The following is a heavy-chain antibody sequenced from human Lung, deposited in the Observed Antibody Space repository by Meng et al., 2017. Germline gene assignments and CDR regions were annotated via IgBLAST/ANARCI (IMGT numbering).Heavy chain of an antibody. CDR1: GVTFTAHW. CDR2: IHRDGTKP. D-gene: IGHD1-1*01. V-gene: IGHV3-74*01. Sequence: VLWVESGGALVPPGGSLRLSCAASGVTFTAHWMHWVRQGPGKGPVWVSRIHRDGTKPTYADSVKGRFTISRDNAKNTLYLQMNNLRAEDTAFYYCTNDRLNHWGQGALVTVSS. CDR3: TNDRLNH. J-gene: IGHJ1*01.